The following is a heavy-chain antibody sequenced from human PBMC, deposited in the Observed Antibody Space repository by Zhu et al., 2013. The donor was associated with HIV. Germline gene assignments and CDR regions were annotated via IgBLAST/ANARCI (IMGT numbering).Heavy chain of an antibody. J-gene: IGHJ6*02. CDR2: IGAHNGHT. V-gene: IGHV1-18*01. CDR3: TRGGSTSRSDYYYGMDV. D-gene: IGHD2-2*01. Sequence: QVVMVQSGPEMKKPGASVKVSCKASGYNFANYGISWVRQAPGQGLEWMGWIGAHNGHTQSAQEFQGRVTLTTDTFTTTAYMELSSLRSDDTAVYFCTRGGSTSRSDYYYGMDVWGQGP. CDR1: GYNFANYG.